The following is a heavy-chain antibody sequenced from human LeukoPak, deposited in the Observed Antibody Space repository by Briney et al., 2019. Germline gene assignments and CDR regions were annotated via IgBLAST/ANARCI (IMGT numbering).Heavy chain of an antibody. CDR1: GFTVSSSY. J-gene: IGHJ4*02. V-gene: IGHV3-66*02. Sequence: GGSLRLSCAASGFTVSSSYMSWVRQAPGKGLEWVSVIYSGGSTYYADSVKGRFTISRDNSKNTLYLQMNSLRAEDTAVYYCAKDVTRWGDIFDYWGQGTLVTVSS. CDR2: IYSGGST. CDR3: AKDVTRWGDIFDY. D-gene: IGHD3-9*01.